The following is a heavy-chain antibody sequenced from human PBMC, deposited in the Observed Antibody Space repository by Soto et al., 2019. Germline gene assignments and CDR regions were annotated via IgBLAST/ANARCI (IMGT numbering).Heavy chain of an antibody. Sequence: SVKVSCKASGCTFSSYAISWVRQAPGQGLEWMGGIIPMFGTANYAQKFQGRVTITADESTSTAYMELSSLRSEDTAVYYCASWGYYDSSGYYYHEAPFDYWGQGTLVTVSS. J-gene: IGHJ4*02. D-gene: IGHD3-22*01. CDR3: ASWGYYDSSGYYYHEAPFDY. V-gene: IGHV1-69*13. CDR2: IIPMFGTA. CDR1: GCTFSSYA.